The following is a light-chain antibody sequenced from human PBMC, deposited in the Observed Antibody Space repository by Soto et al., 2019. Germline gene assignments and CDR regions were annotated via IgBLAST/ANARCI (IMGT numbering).Light chain of an antibody. V-gene: IGKV3-15*01. J-gene: IGKJ5*01. CDR3: QQYNNWPLT. CDR2: GAS. Sequence: EIVFTQSPVTLSLSPGGRAPLSCRASQSVSSSYLAWYQQKPGQAPRLLIYGASSRATAIPARFSGSGSGTEFTLTISSLQSEDFAIYYCQQYNNWPLTFGQGTRLEIK. CDR1: QSVSSSY.